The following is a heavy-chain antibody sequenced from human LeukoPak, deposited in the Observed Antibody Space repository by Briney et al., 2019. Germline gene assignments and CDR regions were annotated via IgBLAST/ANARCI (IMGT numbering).Heavy chain of an antibody. Sequence: GGSLRLSCAASGFNFSSYGMHWVRQAPGKGLEWVTSIWFDGSNIHYADSVKGRVIISRDNSKSALYLQMNSQRAEDKAIYYCARDSLPMAVTGPFDHWGQGALVTVSS. D-gene: IGHD6-19*01. CDR2: IWFDGSNI. CDR1: GFNFSSYG. CDR3: ARDSLPMAVTGPFDH. J-gene: IGHJ4*02. V-gene: IGHV3-33*01.